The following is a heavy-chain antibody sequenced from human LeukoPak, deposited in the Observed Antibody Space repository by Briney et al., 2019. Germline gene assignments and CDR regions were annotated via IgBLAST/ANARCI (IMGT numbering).Heavy chain of an antibody. V-gene: IGHV4/OR15-8*02. CDR1: GGSISSSNW. D-gene: IGHD6-13*01. Sequence: SETLSLTCDVSGGSISSSNWWSWVRQPPGKGLEWIGEIYQTGYANYNPSLRSRVDISIDESKNQFSLRVTSVSAADTAVYYCARVGDSSSEIDNWGQGTLSIVSS. CDR2: IYQTGYA. J-gene: IGHJ4*02. CDR3: ARVGDSSSEIDN.